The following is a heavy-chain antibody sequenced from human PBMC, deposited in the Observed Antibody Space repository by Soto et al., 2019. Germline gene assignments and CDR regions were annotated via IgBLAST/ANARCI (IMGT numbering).Heavy chain of an antibody. J-gene: IGHJ3*02. V-gene: IGHV3-15*07. CDR2: IKSKTDGGTT. CDR1: GFTFSNAW. D-gene: IGHD3-22*01. CDR3: TTRITMIVVVISLSDAFDI. Sequence: GGSLRLSCAASGFTFSNAWMNWVRQAPGKGLEWVGRIKSKTDGGTTDYAAPVKGRFTISRDDSKNTLYLQMNSLKTEDTAVYYCTTRITMIVVVISLSDAFDIWGQGTMVTVSS.